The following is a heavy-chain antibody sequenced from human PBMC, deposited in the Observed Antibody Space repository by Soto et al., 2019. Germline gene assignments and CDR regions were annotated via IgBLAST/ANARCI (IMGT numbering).Heavy chain of an antibody. J-gene: IGHJ4*02. CDR1: GFTFSDYA. D-gene: IGHD6-19*01. V-gene: IGHV3-30*18. CDR3: AKGGRQWLVTSDFNY. CDR2: VSHDGRKT. Sequence: VQLVESGGGVVQPGRSLRLSCAASGFTFSDYAMQWVRQAPGKGLEWVVVVSHDGRKTHYADSVKGRFTISRDSSKNAVSLEMTRLRAEDTAVYDCAKGGRQWLVTSDFNYWCQRALVTVS.